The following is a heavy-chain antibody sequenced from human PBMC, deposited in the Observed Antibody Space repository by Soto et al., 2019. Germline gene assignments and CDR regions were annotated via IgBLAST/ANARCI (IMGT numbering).Heavy chain of an antibody. V-gene: IGHV3-74*01. D-gene: IGHD6-19*01. CDR2: VDRDGSGT. CDR3: AREAVFYPGPDH. CDR1: GFTFSNSW. J-gene: IGHJ5*02. Sequence: GGSLRLSCAASGFTFSNSWMSWVRQAPGKGLVWVAGVDRDGSGTYYADSVMGRFTISRDNAKNTLYLQMNDLRAEDTAVYYCAREAVFYPGPDHWGQGILVTVSS.